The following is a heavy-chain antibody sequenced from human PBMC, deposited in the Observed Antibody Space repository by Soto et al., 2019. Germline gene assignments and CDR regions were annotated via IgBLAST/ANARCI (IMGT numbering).Heavy chain of an antibody. Sequence: QVQLQESGPGLVKPSETLSLTCTVSGGSISRYYWSWIRQPPGKGLEWIGYIYYSGSTNYNPSLKGRVTISVDTSKNQFSLKLSVVTAADTAVYYCARRGGRTFDYWGQGTLVTVSS. J-gene: IGHJ4*02. D-gene: IGHD2-15*01. CDR3: ARRGGRTFDY. CDR2: IYYSGST. CDR1: GGSISRYY. V-gene: IGHV4-59*08.